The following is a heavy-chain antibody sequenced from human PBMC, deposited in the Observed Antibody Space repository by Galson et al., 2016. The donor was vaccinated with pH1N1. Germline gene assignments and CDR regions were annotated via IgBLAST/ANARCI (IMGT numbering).Heavy chain of an antibody. CDR3: ARDYSYGYGEPYYSGMDV. V-gene: IGHV3-33*01. CDR1: GFTFNTYG. Sequence: SLRLSCAASGFTFNTYGMHWVRQPPGQGLEWVALVWYDGNNKEYADSVKGRFTISRDNSKNTLYLQMNSLRAEDTAVYYCARDYSYGYGEPYYSGMDVWGQGTTVTVSS. CDR2: VWYDGNNK. J-gene: IGHJ6*02. D-gene: IGHD5-18*01.